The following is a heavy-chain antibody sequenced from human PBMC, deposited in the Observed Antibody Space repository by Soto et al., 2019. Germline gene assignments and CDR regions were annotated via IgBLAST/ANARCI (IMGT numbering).Heavy chain of an antibody. D-gene: IGHD6-6*01. CDR3: RSTTSISGLYWDLEL. V-gene: IGHV4-4*02. J-gene: IGHJ2*01. CDR2: IYHSGRT. CDR1: GGSINSIDW. Sequence: QVQLQESGPGLVKPSGTLSLTCAVSGGSINSIDWWSWVRQPPGKGLEWIGEIYHSGRTNYHPSLKSRVPISLDQSETQFSLKLSSVTAADAAVYYCRSTTSISGLYWDLELWGRGTLVTVSS.